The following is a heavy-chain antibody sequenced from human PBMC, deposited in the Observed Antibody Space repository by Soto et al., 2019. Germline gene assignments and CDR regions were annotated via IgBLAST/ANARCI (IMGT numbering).Heavy chain of an antibody. D-gene: IGHD1-26*01. J-gene: IGHJ5*02. Sequence: XXTQSVRNAVDGGSFSGYYWSWIPQPPGKGLEWIGEINHSGSTNYNPSLKSRVTISVDTSKNQFSLKLSSATAADTAVYYCATSYSGSYYWFDPWGQGTLVT. CDR2: INHSGST. CDR3: ATSYSGSYYWFDP. CDR1: GGSFSGYY. V-gene: IGHV4-34*01.